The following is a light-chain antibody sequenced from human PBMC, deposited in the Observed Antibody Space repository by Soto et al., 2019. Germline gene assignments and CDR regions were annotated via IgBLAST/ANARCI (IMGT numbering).Light chain of an antibody. CDR1: SSNIGAGYD. CDR2: GKS. CDR3: QSYDSSLSVV. V-gene: IGLV1-40*01. J-gene: IGLJ2*01. Sequence: QPVLTQPPSVSGAPGQRVTISCTGTSSNIGAGYDVQWYQQFPGTAPKLLMYGKSNRPSGVPDRFSGSKSGTSASLAITGLQAEDEADYYCQSYDSSLSVVFGGGTKVTVL.